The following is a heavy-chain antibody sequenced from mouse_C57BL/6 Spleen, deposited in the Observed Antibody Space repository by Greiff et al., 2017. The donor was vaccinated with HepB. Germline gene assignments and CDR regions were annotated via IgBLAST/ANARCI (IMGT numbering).Heavy chain of an antibody. CDR3: ARGIYYGSSYEYFDV. D-gene: IGHD1-1*01. V-gene: IGHV1-52*01. CDR1: GYTFTSYW. J-gene: IGHJ1*03. CDR2: IDPSDSET. Sequence: QVQLQQPGAELVRPGSSVKLSCKASGYTFTSYWMHWVKQRPIQGLEWIGNIDPSDSETHYNQKFKDKATLTVDKSSSTAYMQLSSLTSEDSAVYYCARGIYYGSSYEYFDVWGTGTTVTVSS.